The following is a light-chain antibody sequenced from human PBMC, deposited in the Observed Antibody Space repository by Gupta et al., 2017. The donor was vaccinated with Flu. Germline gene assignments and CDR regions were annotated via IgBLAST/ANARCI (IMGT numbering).Light chain of an antibody. Sequence: QSVLTQPPSVSGAPGQRVTISCTGSSPNIGAGYDVHWYQQPTGTAPKLLIYGNSNRPSGVPDRFSGSKSGTSASLAITGLQAEDEADYYCQSYDSSLSAVVFGGGTKLTVL. CDR1: SPNIGAGYD. CDR3: QSYDSSLSAVV. CDR2: GNS. J-gene: IGLJ2*01. V-gene: IGLV1-40*01.